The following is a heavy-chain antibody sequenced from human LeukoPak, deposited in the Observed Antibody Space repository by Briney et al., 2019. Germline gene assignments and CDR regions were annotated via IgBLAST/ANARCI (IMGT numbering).Heavy chain of an antibody. V-gene: IGHV4-34*01. Sequence: SETLSLTCAVYGGSFSGYYWSWIRQAPGKGLEWIREIKHSGSTNYNPSLKSRVTISVDTTNNQFSLKLSSVTAADTAVYYCAIGTEAADAGYYYYYMDVWGKGTTVTVSS. CDR3: AIGTEAADAGYYYYYMDV. D-gene: IGHD6-13*01. CDR1: GGSFSGYY. CDR2: IKHSGST. J-gene: IGHJ6*03.